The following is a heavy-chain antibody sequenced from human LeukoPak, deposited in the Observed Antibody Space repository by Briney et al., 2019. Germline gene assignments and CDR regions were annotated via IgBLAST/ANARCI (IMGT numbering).Heavy chain of an antibody. CDR3: AKAANNYYDSSGYLYYFDY. V-gene: IGHV3-23*01. J-gene: IGHJ4*02. Sequence: PGGSLRLSCAASGLTFSSYAMSWVRQAPGKGLEWVSAISGSGGSTYYADSVKGRFTISRDNSKNTLYLQMNSLRAEDTAVYYCAKAANNYYDSSGYLYYFDYWGQGTLVTVS. CDR2: ISGSGGST. D-gene: IGHD3-22*01. CDR1: GLTFSSYA.